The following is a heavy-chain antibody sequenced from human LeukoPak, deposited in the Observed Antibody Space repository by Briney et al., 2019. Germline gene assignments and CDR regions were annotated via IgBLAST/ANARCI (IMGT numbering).Heavy chain of an antibody. CDR2: ISYDGSNK. CDR1: GFTFSSYA. D-gene: IGHD6-19*01. Sequence: PGGSLRLSCAASGFTFSSYAMHWVRQAPGKGLEWVAVISYDGSNKYYADSVKGRFTISRDNSKNTLYLQMNSLRAEDTAVYYCAKDRCIAVAGTLGCYFDYWGQGTLVTVSS. J-gene: IGHJ4*02. V-gene: IGHV3-30-3*01. CDR3: AKDRCIAVAGTLGCYFDY.